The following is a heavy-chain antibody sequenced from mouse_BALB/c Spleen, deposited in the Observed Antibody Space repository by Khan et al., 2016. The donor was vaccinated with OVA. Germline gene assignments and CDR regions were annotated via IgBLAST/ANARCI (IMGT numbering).Heavy chain of an antibody. J-gene: IGHJ3*01. D-gene: IGHD1-3*01. CDR1: GFSLSNYG. V-gene: IGHV2-9*02. Sequence: QVQLKESGPGLVAPSQTLSITCTVSGFSLSNYGVHWVRQPPGKGLEWLGVIWAGGSTNHNSALMSRLSISTDDSQSPVFLKMTRLQTYATAMYYGARAFYNGAWFAYWGQGTLVTVSA. CDR2: IWAGGST. CDR3: ARAFYNGAWFAY.